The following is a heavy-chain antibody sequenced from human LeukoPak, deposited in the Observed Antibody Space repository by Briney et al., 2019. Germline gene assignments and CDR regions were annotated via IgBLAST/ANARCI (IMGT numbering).Heavy chain of an antibody. CDR2: IYYSGST. V-gene: IGHV4-59*08. Sequence: SSETLSLTCPVSGGSMSPYHWGWIRQPPGKGLEWTGYIYYSGSTNYNPSLKSRVTISVDTSKNQFSLKLSSVTAADTAIYYCARAVSGRFDYWGQGTLVTVSS. CDR1: GGSMSPYH. D-gene: IGHD6-19*01. J-gene: IGHJ4*02. CDR3: ARAVSGRFDY.